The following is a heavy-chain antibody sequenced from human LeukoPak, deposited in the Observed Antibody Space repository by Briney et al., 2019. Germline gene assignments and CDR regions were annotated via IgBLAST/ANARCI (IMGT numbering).Heavy chain of an antibody. D-gene: IGHD6-6*01. J-gene: IGHJ4*02. CDR3: AKDLEYSSSSGFDY. CDR2: ISWNSGSI. Sequence: GRSVRLSCAASGFTFDDYAMHWVRQAPGKGLEWVSGISWNSGSIGYADSVKGRFTISRYNAKNSLYLQMNSLRAEDMALYDCAKDLEYSSSSGFDYWGQGTLVTVSS. CDR1: GFTFDDYA. V-gene: IGHV3-9*03.